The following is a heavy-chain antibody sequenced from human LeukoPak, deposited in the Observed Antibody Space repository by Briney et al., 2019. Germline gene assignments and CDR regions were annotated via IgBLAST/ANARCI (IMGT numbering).Heavy chain of an antibody. V-gene: IGHV4-34*01. CDR1: GGSFSGYY. CDR2: INHSGST. Sequence: PSETLSLTCAVYGGSFSGYYWSWIRQPPGKGLEWIGEINHSGSTNYNPSLTSRVTISVDTSKNQFSLKLSSVTAADTAVYYCARGPTGYYYDSSGYYPWGQGTLVTVSS. CDR3: ARGPTGYYYDSSGYYP. D-gene: IGHD3-22*01. J-gene: IGHJ5*02.